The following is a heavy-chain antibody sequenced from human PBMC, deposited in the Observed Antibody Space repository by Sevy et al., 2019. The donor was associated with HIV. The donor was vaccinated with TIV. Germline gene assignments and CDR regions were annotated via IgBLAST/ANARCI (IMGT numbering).Heavy chain of an antibody. J-gene: IGHJ4*02. Sequence: ASVKVSCKASGGTFSRYGISWVRQAPGQGLEWMGGIIPILGTVNYEQKFQGRVTITADESTKTAYMELSSLRSEDTAVYYCARGGGNGWYYFDYWGQETLVTVSS. D-gene: IGHD6-19*01. CDR2: IIPILGTV. V-gene: IGHV1-69*13. CDR1: GGTFSRYG. CDR3: ARGGGNGWYYFDY.